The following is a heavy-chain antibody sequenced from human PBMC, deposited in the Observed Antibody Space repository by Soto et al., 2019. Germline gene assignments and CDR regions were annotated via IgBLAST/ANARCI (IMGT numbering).Heavy chain of an antibody. J-gene: IGHJ6*02. V-gene: IGHV1-69*01. CDR2: IIPIFGTA. Sequence: QVQLVQSGAEVKKPGSSVKVSCKASGGTFSSYAISWVRQAPGQGLEWMGGIIPIFGTANYAQKFQGRVTITADESTSTAYMELSSLRSEDTAVYYCARDGLYSSGGPPYYYYYGMDVWGQGTTVTVSS. D-gene: IGHD6-19*01. CDR1: GGTFSSYA. CDR3: ARDGLYSSGGPPYYYYYGMDV.